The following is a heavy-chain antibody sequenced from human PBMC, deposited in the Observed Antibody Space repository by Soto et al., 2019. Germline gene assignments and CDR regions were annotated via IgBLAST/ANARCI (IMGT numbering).Heavy chain of an antibody. J-gene: IGHJ6*02. CDR3: VRENYYYGMDV. CDR1: GFDTSVNF. CDR2: INNAGST. V-gene: IGHV3-66*01. Sequence: EVQLVESGGTLVQPGGSLKLSCAASGFDTSVNFMTWVRQAPGKGLEWVTAINNAGSTFYADSVKGRCSISRDDSKNTLYLQRNSLRVEDTAMYYCVRENYYYGMDVGCQGTAVTVSS.